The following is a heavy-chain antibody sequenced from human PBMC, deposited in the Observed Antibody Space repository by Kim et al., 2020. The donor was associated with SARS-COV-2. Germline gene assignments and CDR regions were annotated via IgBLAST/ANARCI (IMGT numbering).Heavy chain of an antibody. J-gene: IGHJ3*02. CDR1: GFTFSSYA. Sequence: GGSLRLSCAASGFTFSSYAMSWVRQAPGKGLECVSAISGSGGSTYYADSVKGRFTISRDNSKNTLYLQMNSLRAEDTAVYYCAKDPWDCSSTSCPDAFDIWGQGTMVTVSS. D-gene: IGHD2-2*01. V-gene: IGHV3-23*01. CDR2: ISGSGGST. CDR3: AKDPWDCSSTSCPDAFDI.